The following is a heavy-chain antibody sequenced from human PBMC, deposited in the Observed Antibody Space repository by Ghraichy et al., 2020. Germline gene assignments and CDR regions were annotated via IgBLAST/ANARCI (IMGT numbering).Heavy chain of an antibody. CDR3: VRGGNGEGGF. D-gene: IGHD3-16*01. Sequence: TLSLTCAVSGGSVTSGRYSWNWIRQPPGKGLEWIGNMQYTGNTYYSPSLNSRASISVDTSRNQFSLTLSRVTAADSAVYYCVRGGNGEGGFWGRGTLVTVSS. V-gene: IGHV4-30-4*07. CDR2: MQYTGNT. J-gene: IGHJ4*02. CDR1: GGSVTSGRYS.